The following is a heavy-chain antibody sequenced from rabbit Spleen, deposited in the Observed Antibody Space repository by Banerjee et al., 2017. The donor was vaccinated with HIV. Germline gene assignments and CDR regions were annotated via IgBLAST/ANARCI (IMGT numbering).Heavy chain of an antibody. CDR3: ARRGSDWGL. CDR1: GFSFSSSYY. D-gene: IGHD4-1*01. V-gene: IGHV1S40*01. CDR2: ISYGAST. Sequence: QSLQESGGGLFQPGGSLTLTCTTSGFSFSSSYYMCWVRQAPGKGLEWIGCISYGASTWYATWAKGRFSISKPSSTTVTLQMTSLTVADTATYFCARRGSDWGLWGQGTLVTVS. J-gene: IGHJ4*01.